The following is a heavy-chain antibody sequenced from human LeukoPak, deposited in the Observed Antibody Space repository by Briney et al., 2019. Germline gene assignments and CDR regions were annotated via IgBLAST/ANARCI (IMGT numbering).Heavy chain of an antibody. CDR1: GFTFSNYA. J-gene: IGHJ4*02. D-gene: IGHD2-2*01. CDR3: ARDRSSNEYYFDY. V-gene: IGHV3-30*04. CDR2: ISYDGRNK. Sequence: PGGSLRLSCAASGFTFSNYAMHWVRQAPGKGLEWVAAISYDGRNKYYADSVKGRFTISRDNSKNTLYLQMNSLRAEDTAVYYCARDRSSNEYYFDYWGQGTLVTVSS.